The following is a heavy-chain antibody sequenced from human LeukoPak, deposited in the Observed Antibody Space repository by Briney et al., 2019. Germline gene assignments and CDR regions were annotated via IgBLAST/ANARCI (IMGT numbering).Heavy chain of an antibody. J-gene: IGHJ4*02. CDR2: IYYTGNT. Sequence: KPSETLSLTCAVSGGSITTYYWTWIRQPPGQALEWIGYIYYTGNTKYNPSLESRVTMSIDTSKNEFSLKIYSVNAADTAVYFCASGSVATALNQWGQGTLVTASS. V-gene: IGHV4-59*01. D-gene: IGHD2-21*02. CDR1: GGSITTYY. CDR3: ASGSVATALNQ.